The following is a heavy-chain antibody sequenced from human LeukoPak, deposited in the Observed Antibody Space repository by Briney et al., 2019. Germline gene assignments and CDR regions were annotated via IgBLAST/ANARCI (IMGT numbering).Heavy chain of an antibody. J-gene: IGHJ6*02. V-gene: IGHV4-31*03. CDR1: GGSISSGGYY. Sequence: SEALSLTCTVSGGSISSGGYYWSWIRQHLGKGLEWIGYIYYSGSTYYNPSLKSRVTISVDTSKNQFSLKLSSVTAADTAVYYCARDKTNYDILTGPGMDVWGQGTTVTVSS. CDR2: IYYSGST. CDR3: ARDKTNYDILTGPGMDV. D-gene: IGHD3-9*01.